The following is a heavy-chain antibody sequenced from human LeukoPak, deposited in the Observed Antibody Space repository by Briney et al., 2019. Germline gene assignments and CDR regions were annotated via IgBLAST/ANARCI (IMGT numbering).Heavy chain of an antibody. D-gene: IGHD6-19*01. CDR2: ISSSSSTI. CDR3: ARGRAVAANYYFDY. Sequence: GGSLRLSCAASGFTFSNYNMNWVRQAPGKGLEWVSYISSSSSTIYYADSVKGRFTISRDNAKNLLYLQMNSLRAEDTAVYYCARGRAVAANYYFDYWGQGTLVTVSS. V-gene: IGHV3-48*01. J-gene: IGHJ4*02. CDR1: GFTFSNYN.